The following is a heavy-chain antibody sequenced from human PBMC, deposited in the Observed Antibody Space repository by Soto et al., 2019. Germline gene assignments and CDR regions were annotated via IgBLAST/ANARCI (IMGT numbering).Heavy chain of an antibody. D-gene: IGHD4-17*01. V-gene: IGHV3-11*01. CDR1: GFTFSDHY. CDR3: VRGPDYGDWIDHLAH. Sequence: GGSLRLSCAASGFTFSDHYMSWIRQAPGKGLECVSYITSSGSRIYYADSVKGRFTISRDNAKNSVYLQMSNLRAEDTALYYCVRGPDYGDWIDHLAHWGKSTLVTVAS. CDR2: ITSSGSRI. J-gene: IGHJ1*01.